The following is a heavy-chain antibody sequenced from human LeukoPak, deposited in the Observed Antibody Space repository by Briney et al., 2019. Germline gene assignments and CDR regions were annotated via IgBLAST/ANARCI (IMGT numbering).Heavy chain of an antibody. Sequence: ASVKVSCKASGYTFTGYYMHWVRQAPGQGLEWMGWINPNSGGTNYAQKFQGRVTMTRDTSINTAYMELSSLRFDDTAVYYCARGATAGRFSLRPTGAYYMDVWGKGTTVTVSS. CDR2: INPNSGGT. D-gene: IGHD6-13*01. CDR3: ARGATAGRFSLRPTGAYYMDV. CDR1: GYTFTGYY. V-gene: IGHV1-2*02. J-gene: IGHJ6*03.